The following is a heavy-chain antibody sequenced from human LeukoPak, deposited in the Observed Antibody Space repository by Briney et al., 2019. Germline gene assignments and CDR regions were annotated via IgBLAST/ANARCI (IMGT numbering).Heavy chain of an antibody. V-gene: IGHV3-30-3*01. Sequence: GRSLRLSCVASGFTFSSHAMHWVRQAPGKGLEWVAHIAYDGSNAYYPDSVKGRFTISRDNSKNTLYLQMNSLRAEDTAVYYCARDLGSPAADYWGQGTLVTVSS. J-gene: IGHJ4*02. CDR1: GFTFSSHA. CDR3: ARDLGSPAADY. D-gene: IGHD2-2*01. CDR2: IAYDGSNA.